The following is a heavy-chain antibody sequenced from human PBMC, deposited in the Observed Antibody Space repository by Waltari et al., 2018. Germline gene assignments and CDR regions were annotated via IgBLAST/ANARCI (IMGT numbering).Heavy chain of an antibody. CDR2: IYYSGST. CDR3: ARTRKYYYYMDV. CDR1: GGYISSYY. J-gene: IGHJ6*03. Sequence: QVQLQESGPGLVKPSETLSLTCTVSGGYISSYYWSWIRQPPGKGLEWIGYIYYSGSTNYNPSLKSRVTISVDTSKNQFSLKLSSVTAADTAVYYCARTRKYYYYMDVWGKGTTVTVSS. V-gene: IGHV4-59*01.